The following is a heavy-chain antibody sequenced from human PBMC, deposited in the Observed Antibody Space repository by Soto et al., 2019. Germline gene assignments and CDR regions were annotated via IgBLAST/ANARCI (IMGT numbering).Heavy chain of an antibody. D-gene: IGHD3-22*01. CDR3: ARHFVAVVIKGWGY. V-gene: IGHV4-39*01. Sequence: QLQLQESGAGLVKPSETLSLTCTVSGASIDRSNYYWDWIRQPPGKGLEWIGTTYYNGNAYYNPSLKSRVTMSVDTSKNQFSLKLISVTAADTAVYYCARHFVAVVIKGWGYWGQGTLVTVSS. CDR1: GASIDRSNYY. CDR2: TYYNGNA. J-gene: IGHJ4*02.